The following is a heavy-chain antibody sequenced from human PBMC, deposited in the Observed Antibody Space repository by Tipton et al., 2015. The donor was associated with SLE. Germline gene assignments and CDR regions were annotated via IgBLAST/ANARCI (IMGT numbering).Heavy chain of an antibody. CDR2: IYYSGST. V-gene: IGHV4-61*08. CDR1: GDSISSGAYY. D-gene: IGHD1-26*01. J-gene: IGHJ4*02. Sequence: TLSLTCTVSGDSISSGAYYWNWIRQHPGKGLEWIGHIYYSGSTNYNPSLKSRVTISVDTSKNQFSLKLSSVTAADTAVYYCARDFKGIVADYFDYWGQGTLVTVSS. CDR3: ARDFKGIVADYFDY.